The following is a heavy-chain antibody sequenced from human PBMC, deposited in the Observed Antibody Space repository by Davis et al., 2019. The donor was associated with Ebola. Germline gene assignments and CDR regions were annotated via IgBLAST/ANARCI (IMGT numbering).Heavy chain of an antibody. J-gene: IGHJ5*02. V-gene: IGHV1-18*01. CDR1: GYTFSNYG. D-gene: IGHD2-21*01. Sequence: ASVKVSCKASGYTFSNYGISWVRQAPGQGLEWMGWINIYNGNTYYAQKLQGRVTMTTDTSTSTAYMEVRSLRSDDTAVYYCARDSDAKVYLVETDMYNWLDPWGQGTLVTVSS. CDR3: ARDSDAKVYLVETDMYNWLDP. CDR2: INIYNGNT.